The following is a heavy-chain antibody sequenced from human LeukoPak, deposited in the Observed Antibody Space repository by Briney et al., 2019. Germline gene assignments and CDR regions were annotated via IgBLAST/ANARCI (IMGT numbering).Heavy chain of an antibody. CDR3: ARQGADCSSTSCYTHFDY. D-gene: IGHD2-2*02. CDR2: ISAYSTYNGNT. Sequence: ASVKVSCKASGYTFTSYGISWVRQAPGQGPEWMGWISAYSTYNGNTNYAQKFQGRVTITTDESTSTAYMELSSLRSEDTAVYYCARQGADCSSTSCYTHFDYWGQGTLVTVSS. J-gene: IGHJ4*02. CDR1: GYTFTSYG. V-gene: IGHV1-18*01.